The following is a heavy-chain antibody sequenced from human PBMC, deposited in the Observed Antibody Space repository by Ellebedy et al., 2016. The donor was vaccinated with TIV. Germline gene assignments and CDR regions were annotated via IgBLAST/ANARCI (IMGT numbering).Heavy chain of an antibody. D-gene: IGHD3-16*01. CDR1: GGSITGSH. CDR2: IYSSGIT. CDR3: AKNNYASGQ. V-gene: IGHV4-59*01. Sequence: MPSETLSLTCTVSGGSITGSHWSWIRQPPGKGLEWIGYIYSSGITNYNPSLKSRVTISVDTSKNQFSLKLRSVTAADTAMHYCAKNNYASGQWGQGTLVTVSS. J-gene: IGHJ4*02.